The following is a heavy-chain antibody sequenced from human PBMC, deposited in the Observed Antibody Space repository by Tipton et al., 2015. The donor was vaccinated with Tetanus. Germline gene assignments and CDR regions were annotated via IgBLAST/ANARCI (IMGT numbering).Heavy chain of an antibody. J-gene: IGHJ5*02. V-gene: IGHV4-34*01. CDR1: GGSFSGYY. CDR2: INHSGST. CDR3: ARQVGDTYGSALDH. Sequence: TLSLTCAVYGGSFSGYYWSWIRQPPGKRLEWIGEINHSGSTNYNPSLKSRVTISVDTSKNQFSLKLSSVTAADTAVHYCARQVGDTYGSALDHWGQGTLVTVSS. D-gene: IGHD5-18*01.